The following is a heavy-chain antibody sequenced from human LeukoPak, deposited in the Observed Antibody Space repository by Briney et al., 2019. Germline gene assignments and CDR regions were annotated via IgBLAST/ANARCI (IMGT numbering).Heavy chain of an antibody. CDR1: GYTFTSYD. J-gene: IGHJ5*02. CDR2: MNPNSGKT. V-gene: IGHV1-8*01. Sequence: GASVKVSCKASGYTFTSYDINWVRQATGEGLEWVGWMNPNSGKTGYAQKFQGRVAMTRDTSISTAYMELSSLRSEDTAVYYCARMNYEIQSINWFDPWGQGTLVTVSS. D-gene: IGHD3-9*01. CDR3: ARMNYEIQSINWFDP.